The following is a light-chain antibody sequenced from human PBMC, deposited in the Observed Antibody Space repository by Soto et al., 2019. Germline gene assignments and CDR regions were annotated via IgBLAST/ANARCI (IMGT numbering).Light chain of an antibody. J-gene: IGLJ1*01. CDR1: SSDVGGYNF. Sequence: QSALTQPASGSGFPGQSGTISCAGTSSDVGGYNFVSWYQQHPGKAPQLMIYDVSSRPSGVSNRFSGSKSGNTASLTISGLQAEDEADYYCSSYTSSYTYVFGTGTKVTVL. V-gene: IGLV2-14*03. CDR3: SSYTSSYTYV. CDR2: DVS.